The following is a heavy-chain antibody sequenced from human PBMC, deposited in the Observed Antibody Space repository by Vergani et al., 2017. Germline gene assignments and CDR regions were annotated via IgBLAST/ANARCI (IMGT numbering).Heavy chain of an antibody. Sequence: QVQLQESGPGLVKPSETLSLTCTVSGGSISSYYWSWVRQRPGKGLEWIGYIYNSGSTYYNPSLKSRVTISVDASKNQFSLKLSSVTAADTAVYYCASQDDHNGNPGAFDIWGQGTKVTVSS. CDR3: ASQDDHNGNPGAFDI. D-gene: IGHD4-23*01. V-gene: IGHV4-59*06. J-gene: IGHJ3*02. CDR2: IYNSGST. CDR1: GGSISSYY.